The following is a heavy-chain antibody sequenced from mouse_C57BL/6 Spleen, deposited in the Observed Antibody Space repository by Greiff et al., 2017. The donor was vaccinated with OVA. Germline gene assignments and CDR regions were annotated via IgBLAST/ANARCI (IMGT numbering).Heavy chain of an antibody. Sequence: QVQLQQPGAELVRPGSSVKLSCKASGYTFTSYWMDWVKQRPGQGLEWIGNIYPSDSETHYNQKFKDKATLTVDKSSSTAYMQLSSLTSEDSAVYYCARSEFITTVVATGYFDYWGQGTTLTVSS. CDR1: GYTFTSYW. CDR2: IYPSDSET. D-gene: IGHD1-1*01. V-gene: IGHV1-61*01. J-gene: IGHJ2*01. CDR3: ARSEFITTVVATGYFDY.